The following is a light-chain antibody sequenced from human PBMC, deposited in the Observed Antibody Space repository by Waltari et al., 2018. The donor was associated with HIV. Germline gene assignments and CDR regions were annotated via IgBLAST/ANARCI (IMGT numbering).Light chain of an antibody. CDR3: GTWDSSLRAVV. Sequence: QSVLTQPHSVPAAPGQKVSISCSGSSPNIGNHYVSGYQQFPGTAPKLLIYDNNKRPSGIPDRFSGSKSGTSATLGVTGLQTGDEADYYCGTWDSSLRAVVFGGGTKLTVL. CDR2: DNN. J-gene: IGLJ2*01. CDR1: SPNIGNHY. V-gene: IGLV1-51*01.